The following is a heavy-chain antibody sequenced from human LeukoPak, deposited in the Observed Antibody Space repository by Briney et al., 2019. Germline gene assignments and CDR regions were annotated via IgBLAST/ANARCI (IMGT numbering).Heavy chain of an antibody. CDR3: AKEAAEMATADY. J-gene: IGHJ4*02. V-gene: IGHV3-9*01. CDR2: ISWNSGSI. Sequence: GGSLRLSCAASGFTFSSYAMHWVRQAPGKGLEWVSGISWNSGSIGYADSVKGRFTISRDNAKNSLYLQMNSLRAEDTALYYCAKEAAEMATADYWGQGTLVTVSS. CDR1: GFTFSSYA. D-gene: IGHD5-24*01.